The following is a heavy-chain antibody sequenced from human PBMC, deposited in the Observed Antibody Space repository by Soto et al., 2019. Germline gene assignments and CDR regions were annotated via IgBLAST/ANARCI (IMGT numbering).Heavy chain of an antibody. Sequence: QVQLQVSGPGLVKPSETVSLTCTVSGDSISNSYWSWIRQPPGKGLEWIGYISNTGSANYNPYNHSIKSRVSISIDLSKDYFALRLSSVTAADTAVYYCARHVGGGTGYYWPYYFDYWGQGALVTVSS. V-gene: IGHV4-59*08. J-gene: IGHJ4*02. CDR2: ISNTGSA. D-gene: IGHD3-22*01. CDR1: GDSISNSY. CDR3: ARHVGGGTGYYWPYYFDY.